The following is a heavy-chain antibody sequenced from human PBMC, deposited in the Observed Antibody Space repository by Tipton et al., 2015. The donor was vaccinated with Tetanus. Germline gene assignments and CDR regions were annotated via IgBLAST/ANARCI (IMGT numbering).Heavy chain of an antibody. CDR1: GGSFSGYY. CDR2: INHSGST. CDR3: ARTVRHDYNYQCDY. Sequence: TLSLTCAVYGGSFSGYYWSWIRQPPGKGLEWIGEINHSGSTNYNPSLKSQVTISVDTSKNQFSLKLNSVTAADTAVYYCARTVRHDYNYQCDYWGQGTLVTVSS. D-gene: IGHD5-24*01. J-gene: IGHJ4*02. V-gene: IGHV4-34*01.